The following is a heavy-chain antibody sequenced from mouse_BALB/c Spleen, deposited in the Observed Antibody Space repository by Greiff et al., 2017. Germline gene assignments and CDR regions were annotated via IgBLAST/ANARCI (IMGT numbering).Heavy chain of an antibody. CDR2: IRNKANGYTT. CDR1: GFTFTDYY. Sequence: EVMLVESGGGLVQPGGSLRLSCATSGFTFTDYYMSWVRQPPGKALEWLGFIRNKANGYTTEYSASVKGRFTISRDNSQSILYLQMNTLRAEDSATYYCARDRALYWYFDVWGAGTTVTVSS. V-gene: IGHV7-3*02. D-gene: IGHD3-1*01. J-gene: IGHJ1*01. CDR3: ARDRALYWYFDV.